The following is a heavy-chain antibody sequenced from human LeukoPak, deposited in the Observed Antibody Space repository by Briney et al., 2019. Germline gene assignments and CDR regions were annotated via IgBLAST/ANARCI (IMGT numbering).Heavy chain of an antibody. CDR3: ARDKIAARPGGGWFDP. V-gene: IGHV4-4*08. Sequence: SETLSLTCTVSGGSISSYYWSWIRQPPGKGLEWIGYIYTSGSTNYNPSLKSRVTISVDTSKNQFSLKLSSVTAADTAVYYCARDKIAARPGGGWFDPWGQGTLVTVSS. CDR1: GGSISSYY. D-gene: IGHD6-6*01. CDR2: IYTSGST. J-gene: IGHJ5*02.